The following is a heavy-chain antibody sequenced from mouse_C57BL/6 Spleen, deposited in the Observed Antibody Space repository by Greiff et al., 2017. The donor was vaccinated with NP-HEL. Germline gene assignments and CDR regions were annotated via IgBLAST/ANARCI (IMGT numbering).Heavy chain of an antibody. V-gene: IGHV5-15*01. CDR2: ISNLAYSI. CDR3: ARQEGYYYGSSYVGNYAMDY. CDR1: GFTFSDYG. Sequence: EVKVVDSGGGLVQPGGSLKLSCAASGFTFSDYGMAWVRQAPRKGPEWVAFISNLAYSIYYADTVTGRFTISRENAKNTLYLEMSSLRSEDTDMYYCARQEGYYYGSSYVGNYAMDYWGQGTSVTVSS. D-gene: IGHD1-1*01. J-gene: IGHJ4*01.